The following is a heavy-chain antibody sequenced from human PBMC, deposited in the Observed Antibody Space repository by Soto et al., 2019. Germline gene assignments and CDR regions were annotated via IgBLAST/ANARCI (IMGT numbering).Heavy chain of an antibody. D-gene: IGHD6-13*01. CDR3: VAAAGTYYYYYGMDV. CDR1: GFTFSSYG. CDR2: IWYDGSNK. J-gene: IGHJ6*02. Sequence: HPGGSLRLSCAASGFTFSSYGMHWVRQAPGKGLEWVAVIWYDGSNKYYADSVKGRFTISRDNSKNTLYLQMNSLRAEDTAVYYCVAAAGTYYYYYGMDVWGQGTTVTVSS. V-gene: IGHV3-33*01.